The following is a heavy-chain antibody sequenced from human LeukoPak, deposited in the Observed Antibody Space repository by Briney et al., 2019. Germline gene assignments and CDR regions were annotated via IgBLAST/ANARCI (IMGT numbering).Heavy chain of an antibody. CDR1: GFTFSTYW. Sequence: GGSLRLSCVDSGFTFSTYWMTWVRQAPGKGLEWVANIKYDGSEKYYADSVKGRFTISRDNAKKSLYLQMNSLRPDDTAVYYCARDVGLSGYDLLDYWGQGTLVTVSS. J-gene: IGHJ4*02. D-gene: IGHD5-12*01. CDR3: ARDVGLSGYDLLDY. CDR2: IKYDGSEK. V-gene: IGHV3-7*01.